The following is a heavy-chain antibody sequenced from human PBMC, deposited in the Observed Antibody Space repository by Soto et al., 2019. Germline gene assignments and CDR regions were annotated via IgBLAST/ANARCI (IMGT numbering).Heavy chain of an antibody. CDR3: AKRPPARY. V-gene: IGHV3-74*01. D-gene: IGHD2-2*01. J-gene: IGHJ4*02. CDR1: GLTFNRYW. CDR2: INTDGSNT. Sequence: GGSLRLSCAASGLTFNRYWMHWVRHAPGKGLVWVSHINTDGSNTNYADSVKGRFTISRDNAKSTLFLQMNSLRAEDTAVYYCAKRPPARYWGQGTLVTVSS.